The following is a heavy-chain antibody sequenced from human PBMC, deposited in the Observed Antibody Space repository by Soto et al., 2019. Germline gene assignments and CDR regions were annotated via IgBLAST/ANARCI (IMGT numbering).Heavy chain of an antibody. CDR3: SKGKPIAPSYPFHAFDI. D-gene: IGHD3-16*01. Sequence: QVQLVESGGGVVHPGRSLRLSCAASGFTFSSHAKHWVRQAPGKGLEWVAVIAYDGGDKYYADSVKGRFTISRDNSKNTLYLQMSSLRAEDTALYYCSKGKPIAPSYPFHAFDIWGQGTVVTVSS. CDR1: GFTFSSHA. V-gene: IGHV3-30*04. CDR2: IAYDGGDK. J-gene: IGHJ3*02.